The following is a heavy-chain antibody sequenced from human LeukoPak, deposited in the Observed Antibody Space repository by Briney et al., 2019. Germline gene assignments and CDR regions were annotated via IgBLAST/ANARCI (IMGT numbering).Heavy chain of an antibody. CDR2: INPNGGAT. V-gene: IGHV1-46*01. CDR3: ARELLLH. Sequence: ASVKVSCKASGYTFTHHYIRWVRQAPGQGLEWMGIINPNGGATSYAQRFQGRVSMTRDTSTSTVYMELSSLRSEDTAVYYCARELLLHWGQGTLVTVSS. J-gene: IGHJ4*02. D-gene: IGHD2-15*01. CDR1: GYTFTHHY.